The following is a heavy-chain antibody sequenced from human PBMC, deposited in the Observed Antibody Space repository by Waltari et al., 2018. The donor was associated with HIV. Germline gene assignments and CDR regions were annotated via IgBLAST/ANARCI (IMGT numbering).Heavy chain of an antibody. CDR1: GGSINYYY. J-gene: IGHJ4*02. Sequence: QVQLQESGPGLVKPSETLSLTCTVSGGSINYYYWNWIRQPPGKGLEWIGYIYYSGTTNYNPSLESRVTISVDTSKNHFSLNVTSVTAADTAMYYCARHGGMATTFDYWGQGSLVTVSS. V-gene: IGHV4-59*08. CDR3: ARHGGMATTFDY. D-gene: IGHD5-12*01. CDR2: IYYSGTT.